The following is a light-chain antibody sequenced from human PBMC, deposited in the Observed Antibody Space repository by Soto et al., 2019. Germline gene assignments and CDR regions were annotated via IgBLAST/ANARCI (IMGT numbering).Light chain of an antibody. J-gene: IGKJ2*01. CDR2: DAS. V-gene: IGKV3-11*01. CDR1: QRVSSY. CDR3: QQRSNWPT. Sequence: PGDRATLSCRASQRVSSYLAWYQQKPGQAPRLLIYDASNRATGIPARFSGSGSGTDFTLTISSLEPEDFAVYYCQQRSNWPTFGQGTKLEIK.